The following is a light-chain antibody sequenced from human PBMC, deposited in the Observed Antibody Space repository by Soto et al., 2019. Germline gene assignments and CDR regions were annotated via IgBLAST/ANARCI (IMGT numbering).Light chain of an antibody. J-gene: IGKJ1*01. V-gene: IGKV3-15*01. CDR1: QSISDT. Sequence: EIVMTQSPATLSVSPGGRATLSCRASQSISDTLAWYQQKPGQAPRLLIHGASTRAPGFPARFSGSGSGTDFTLTISSLQSEDFAVYYCLQHYSYPQTFGQGTTVEIK. CDR3: LQHYSYPQT. CDR2: GAS.